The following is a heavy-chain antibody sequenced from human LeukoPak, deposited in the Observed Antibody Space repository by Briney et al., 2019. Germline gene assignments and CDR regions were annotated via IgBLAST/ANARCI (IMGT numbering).Heavy chain of an antibody. V-gene: IGHV4-4*02. CDR3: ARGDWSSGGFDP. Sequence: SETLSLTCAVSGGSISSSYWWSWVRQPPGKGLEWIGEIYHSGSTNYNPSLKSRVTISVDKSKNQLSLKLSSVTAADTAVYYCARGDWSSGGFDPWGQGTLVTVSS. CDR2: IYHSGST. D-gene: IGHD1-26*01. J-gene: IGHJ5*02. CDR1: GGSISSSYW.